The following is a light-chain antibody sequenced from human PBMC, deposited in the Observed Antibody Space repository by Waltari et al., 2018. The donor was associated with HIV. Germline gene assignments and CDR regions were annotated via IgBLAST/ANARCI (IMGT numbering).Light chain of an antibody. CDR1: SSNLRRYY. Sequence: QSVLTQPPSASGTPGQRVTISCSGSSSNLRRYYVYWYQQPPGTAPKLLIYRNNQRPSGVPDRFSGSKSGTSASLAISGLRSEDEADYYCAAWADSLSAVVFGGGTKLTVL. J-gene: IGLJ2*01. CDR3: AAWADSLSAVV. CDR2: RNN. V-gene: IGLV1-47*01.